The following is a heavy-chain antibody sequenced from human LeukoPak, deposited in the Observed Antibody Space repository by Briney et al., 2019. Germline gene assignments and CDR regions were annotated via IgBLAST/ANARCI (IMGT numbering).Heavy chain of an antibody. Sequence: TSETLSLTCAVSGYSTSSGYYWGWIRQPPGKGLEWIGSIYHSGSTYYNPSLKSRVTISVDTSKNQFSLKLSSVTAADTAVYYCARLRVGATQAFDYWGQGTLVTVSS. CDR1: GYSTSSGYY. D-gene: IGHD1-26*01. V-gene: IGHV4-38-2*01. CDR2: IYHSGST. CDR3: ARLRVGATQAFDY. J-gene: IGHJ4*02.